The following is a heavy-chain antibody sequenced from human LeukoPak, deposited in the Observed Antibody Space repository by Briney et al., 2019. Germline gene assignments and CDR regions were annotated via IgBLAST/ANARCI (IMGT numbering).Heavy chain of an antibody. CDR2: IKSKTDGGKT. Sequence: GGSLRLSCAASGFTFSNAWMSWVRQAPGKGLEWVGRIKSKTDGGKTDYAAPVKGRFTISRDDSKNTLYLQMNSLKTEDTAVYYCTTFYYDSSGYYSGYWGQGTLVTVSS. CDR3: TTFYYDSSGYYSGY. J-gene: IGHJ4*02. D-gene: IGHD3-22*01. V-gene: IGHV3-15*01. CDR1: GFTFSNAW.